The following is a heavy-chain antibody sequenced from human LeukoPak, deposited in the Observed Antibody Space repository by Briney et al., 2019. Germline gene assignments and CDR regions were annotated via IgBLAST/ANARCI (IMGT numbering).Heavy chain of an antibody. CDR1: GGSISSYY. CDR3: ARDQWFGEFLDAFDI. V-gene: IGHV4-59*01. CDR2: IYYSGST. D-gene: IGHD3-10*01. J-gene: IGHJ3*02. Sequence: PSETLSLTCTVSGGSISSYYWSWIRQPPGKGLEWIGYIYYSGSTNYNPSLKSRVTISVDTSKNQFSLKLSSVTAADTAVYYCARDQWFGEFLDAFDIWGQGTMVTVSS.